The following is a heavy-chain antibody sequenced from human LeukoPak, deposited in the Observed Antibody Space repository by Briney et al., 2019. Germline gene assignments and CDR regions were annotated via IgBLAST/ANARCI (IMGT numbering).Heavy chain of an antibody. Sequence: SGGSLRLSCAASGFTFSSYGMSWVRQAPGKGLERVSAISGSGGSTYYADSVKGRFNIYRDNSKNTLYLQMNSLRAEDTAVYYCARDQAPITMVRGAPIYYYYYYMDVWGKGTTVTVSS. CDR2: ISGSGGST. V-gene: IGHV3-23*01. CDR1: GFTFSSYG. D-gene: IGHD3-10*01. J-gene: IGHJ6*03. CDR3: ARDQAPITMVRGAPIYYYYYYMDV.